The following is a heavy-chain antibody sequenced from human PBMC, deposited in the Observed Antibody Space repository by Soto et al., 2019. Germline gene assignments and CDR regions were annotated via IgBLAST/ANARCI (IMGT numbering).Heavy chain of an antibody. CDR1: AYTFTRYG. D-gene: IGHD2-8*01. CDR3: AKNGQPPYYYYGLDV. V-gene: IGHV1-18*01. Sequence: QGHLVQSGAEVKKPGASVKVSCKTSAYTFTRYGISWVRQAPGQGLEGMGWISGYNGDTNYAQNLQDRVTMTIDPSTTTAYMELRSLTSDDTAVYYCAKNGQPPYYYYGLDVWGQGTTVTVSS. J-gene: IGHJ6*02. CDR2: ISGYNGDT.